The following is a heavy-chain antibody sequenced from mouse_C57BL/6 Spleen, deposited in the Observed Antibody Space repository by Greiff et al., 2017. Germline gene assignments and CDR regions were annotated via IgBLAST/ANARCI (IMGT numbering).Heavy chain of an antibody. CDR1: GYTFTSYW. CDR2: IDTSDSET. V-gene: IGHV1-52*01. Sequence: QVQLQQPGAELVRPGSSVKLSCKASGYTFTSYWMHWVKQRPIQGLEWIGNIDTSDSETHYNQKFKDKATLTVDKSASTAYMQLSSLTSEDSAVYYCASGIYSYAMDYWGQGTSATVSS. D-gene: IGHD2-1*01. CDR3: ASGIYSYAMDY. J-gene: IGHJ4*01.